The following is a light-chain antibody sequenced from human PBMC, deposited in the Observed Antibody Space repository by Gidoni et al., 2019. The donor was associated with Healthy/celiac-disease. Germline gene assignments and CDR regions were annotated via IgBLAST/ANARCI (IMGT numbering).Light chain of an antibody. Sequence: DVQMTQSPPFLSASVGDRVTITCRASQSISGYLNWYQLKSGKAPELLIYAASTLRHGVPSRFSGSGSGTEFTLTISSLQPDDFATYYCQVSYNILTFXPXTKVDMK. V-gene: IGKV1-39*01. J-gene: IGKJ3*01. CDR1: QSISGY. CDR3: QVSYNILT. CDR2: AAS.